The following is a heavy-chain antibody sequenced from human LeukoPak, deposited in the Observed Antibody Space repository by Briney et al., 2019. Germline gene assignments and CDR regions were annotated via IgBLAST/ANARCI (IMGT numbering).Heavy chain of an antibody. CDR1: GFSFTTYW. CDR3: AKDPFFDY. Sequence: PGGSLRLSCAASGFSFTTYWMSWVRQAPGKGLEWVSAISGSGGSTYCADSVKGRFTISRDNSKNTLYLQMNSLRAEDTAIYYCAKDPFFDYWGQGTLVTVSS. J-gene: IGHJ4*02. V-gene: IGHV3-23*01. CDR2: ISGSGGST.